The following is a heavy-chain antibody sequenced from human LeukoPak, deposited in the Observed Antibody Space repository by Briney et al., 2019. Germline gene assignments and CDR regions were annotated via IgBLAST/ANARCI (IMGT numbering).Heavy chain of an antibody. V-gene: IGHV3-64D*06. D-gene: IGHD1-26*01. J-gene: IGHJ4*02. CDR1: GFTFSSYA. Sequence: PGGSLRLSCSASGFTFSSYAMHWVRQAPGKGLEYVSAISSNGGSTYYADSVKGRFTISRDNSKNTLYLQRSSMRAEDTAEYYCVKGGSYSLGGDYWGQGTLVTVSS. CDR3: VKGGSYSLGGDY. CDR2: ISSNGGST.